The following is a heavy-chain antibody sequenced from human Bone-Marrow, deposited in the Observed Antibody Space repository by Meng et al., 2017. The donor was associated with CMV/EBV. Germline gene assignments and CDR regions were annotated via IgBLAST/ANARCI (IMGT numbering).Heavy chain of an antibody. D-gene: IGHD6-13*01. CDR1: GFTFSSYA. CDR3: AREQLDPFYYYYGMDV. J-gene: IGHJ6*01. V-gene: IGHV3-30-3*01. Sequence: GESLKISCAASGFTFSSYAMHWVRQAPGKGLEWVAVISYDGSNKYYADSVKGRFTISRDNSKNTLYLLMDSLRAEDTAVYYCAREQLDPFYYYYGMDVWGQGTTVTVSS. CDR2: ISYDGSNK.